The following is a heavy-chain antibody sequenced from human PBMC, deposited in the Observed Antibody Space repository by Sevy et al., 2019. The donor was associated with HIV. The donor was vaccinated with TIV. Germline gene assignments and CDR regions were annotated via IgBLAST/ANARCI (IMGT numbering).Heavy chain of an antibody. CDR1: GFTFSDHY. J-gene: IGHJ4*02. CDR3: STQAGMAAAGRVLDY. V-gene: IGHV3-72*01. D-gene: IGHD6-13*01. Sequence: GGSLRLSCAASGFTFSDHYMEWVRQAPGKGLEWVGRTRNKADGYTTEYAASVKGRFTISRDDSENSLYLQMNSRKTEDTAVYYCSTQAGMAAAGRVLDYWGQGALVTVSS. CDR2: TRNKADGYTT.